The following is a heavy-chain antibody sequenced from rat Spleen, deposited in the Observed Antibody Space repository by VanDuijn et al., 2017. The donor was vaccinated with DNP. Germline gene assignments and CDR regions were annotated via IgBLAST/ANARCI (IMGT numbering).Heavy chain of an antibody. CDR3: AVIIISDIPDY. CDR2: IWSGGNT. CDR1: GFTFSDYY. J-gene: IGHJ2*01. D-gene: IGHD1-2*01. V-gene: IGHV2-16*01. Sequence: VQLVEVGGGLVQPGRSLKLSCAASGFTFSDYYMAWVRQAPKKGLEWIGTIWSGGNTDYNSALKSRLSISRDTSKSQVLLKMNSLQTEDTAMYFCAVIIISDIPDYWGQGVMVTVSS.